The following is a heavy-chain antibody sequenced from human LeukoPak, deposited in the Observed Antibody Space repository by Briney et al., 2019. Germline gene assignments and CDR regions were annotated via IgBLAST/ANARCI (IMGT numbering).Heavy chain of an antibody. D-gene: IGHD3-10*01. CDR2: IFHSGST. Sequence: PSETLSLTFTVSGGSISSYYCSWIRQPPGKGLERIGYIFHSGSTNYSPSLKSRVTMSVDTSKSQFSLKLSSVTAADTAVYYCARHSQVVRGWFDPWGQGTLVTVSS. CDR3: ARHSQVVRGWFDP. CDR1: GGSISSYY. J-gene: IGHJ5*02. V-gene: IGHV4-59*08.